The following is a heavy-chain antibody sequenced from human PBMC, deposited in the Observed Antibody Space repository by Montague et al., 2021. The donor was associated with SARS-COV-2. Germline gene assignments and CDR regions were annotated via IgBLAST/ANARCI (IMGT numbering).Heavy chain of an antibody. D-gene: IGHD5-18*01. CDR3: ARENITADAWDY. J-gene: IGHJ4*02. V-gene: IGHV4-59*02. CDR2: FSSVGST. CDR1: GASVGSSD. Sequence: SETLSLTCTVSGASVGSSDWGWIRQSPGKGLEWIGYFSSVGSTDYNPSLTSRATISRDTSKNQFSLKVRSVTAADTAVHYCARENITADAWDYWGQGTLVTVSS.